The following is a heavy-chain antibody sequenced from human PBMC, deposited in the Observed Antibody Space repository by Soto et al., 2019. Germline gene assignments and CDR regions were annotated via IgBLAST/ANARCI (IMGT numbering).Heavy chain of an antibody. V-gene: IGHV3-43*01. CDR1: GFTFDDYT. J-gene: IGHJ4*02. CDR3: AKEGGSSWYFDY. CDR2: ITWDGSST. Sequence: GSLRLSCAASGFTFDDYTMHWVRQAPGKGLEWVSHITWDGSSTYYADSVKGRFTISRDNSKNSLYLQMNSLRSEDTALYYCAKEGGSSWYFDYWGQGT. D-gene: IGHD6-13*01.